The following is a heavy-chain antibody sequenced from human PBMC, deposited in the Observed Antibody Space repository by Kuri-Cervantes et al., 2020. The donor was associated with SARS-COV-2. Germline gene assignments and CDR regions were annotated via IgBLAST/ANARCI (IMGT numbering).Heavy chain of an antibody. CDR1: GFTFSSYA. CDR3: AKDPVSYYDASGYSYFDN. J-gene: IGHJ4*02. CDR2: ISGSGGST. V-gene: IGHV3-23*01. D-gene: IGHD3-22*01. Sequence: GESPKISCAASGFTFSSYAMSWVRQAPGKGLEWVSAISGSGGSTYYADSVKGRFTISRDNSKNTLYLQMNSLRVDDTAVFYCAKDPVSYYDASGYSYFDNWGQGTLVTVSS.